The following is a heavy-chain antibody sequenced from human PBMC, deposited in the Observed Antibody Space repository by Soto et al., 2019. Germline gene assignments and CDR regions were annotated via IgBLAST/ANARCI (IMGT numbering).Heavy chain of an antibody. CDR1: GFTFSSYG. CDR3: ARDMQNYTVDY. V-gene: IGHV3-33*01. CDR2: IWYDGSNK. J-gene: IGHJ4*02. D-gene: IGHD1-7*01. Sequence: QVQLVESGGGVVQPGRSLRLSCAASGFTFSSYGMHWVRQAPGKGLEWVAVIWYDGSNKDYADSVKGRFTISRDNSKNTLYLQMNSLRAEDTAVYYCARDMQNYTVDYWGQGTLVTVSS.